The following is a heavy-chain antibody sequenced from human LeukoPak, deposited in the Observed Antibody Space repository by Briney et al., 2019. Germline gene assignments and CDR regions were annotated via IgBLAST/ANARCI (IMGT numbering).Heavy chain of an antibody. J-gene: IGHJ4*02. V-gene: IGHV4-59*01. D-gene: IGHD6-13*01. CDR3: ASRSYPGGIAAAGVIFDY. CDR1: GGSISSYY. Sequence: SETLSLTCTVSGGSISSYYWSWIRQPPGKGLEWIGYIYYSGSTNYNPSLKSRVTISVDTSKNQFSLKLSSVTAADTAVYYCASRSYPGGIAAAGVIFDYWGQGTLVTVSS. CDR2: IYYSGST.